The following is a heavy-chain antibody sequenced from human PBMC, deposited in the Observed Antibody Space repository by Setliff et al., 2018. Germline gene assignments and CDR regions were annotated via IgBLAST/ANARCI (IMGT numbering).Heavy chain of an antibody. Sequence: ASVKVSCKASGYAFTGYYIHWVRQAPGQGLEWMGRINPNSGGTNYAQKFQGRVTMTRDTSISTAYMELSRLTSDDTAVYYCARGKIRITVIVVPTGGAFDIWGQGTMVTVSS. D-gene: IGHD3-22*01. V-gene: IGHV1-2*06. CDR3: ARGKIRITVIVVPTGGAFDI. CDR2: INPNSGGT. J-gene: IGHJ3*02. CDR1: GYAFTGYY.